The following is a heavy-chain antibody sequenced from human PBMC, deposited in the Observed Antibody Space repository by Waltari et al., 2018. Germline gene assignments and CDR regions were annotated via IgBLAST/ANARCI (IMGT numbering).Heavy chain of an antibody. V-gene: IGHV1-69*05. CDR2: SNPIFGTA. D-gene: IGHD1-26*01. CDR3: ARQGGDY. Sequence: QVQLVQSGAEVRKPGSSVKVSCKASGGASRRYAISWVRQAPGPGLEWMGGSNPIFGTANYALKLQGTVTMTTDTSTSTAYMELRGLRSDDTAVYYCARQGGDYWGQGTLVTVSS. J-gene: IGHJ4*02. CDR1: GGASRRYA.